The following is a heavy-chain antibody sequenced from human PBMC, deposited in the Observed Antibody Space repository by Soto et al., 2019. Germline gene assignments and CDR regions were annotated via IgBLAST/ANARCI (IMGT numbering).Heavy chain of an antibody. CDR1: GLTFSSYG. CDR3: AKSEYQLGGGYFQH. J-gene: IGHJ1*01. Sequence: PGGSLRLSCAASGLTFSSYGMHWVRQAPGKGLEWVAVISYDGSNKYYAENVKGRFTISRDNYKNTRYLQMNSLRAEDTGVFYCAKSEYQLGGGYFQHWGQGTLVTVSS. CDR2: ISYDGSNK. V-gene: IGHV3-30*18. D-gene: IGHD2-2*01.